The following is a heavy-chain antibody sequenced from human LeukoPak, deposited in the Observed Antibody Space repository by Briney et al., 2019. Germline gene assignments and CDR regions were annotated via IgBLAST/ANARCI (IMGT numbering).Heavy chain of an antibody. CDR1: GGSISGYY. CDR2: IYYNGIS. Sequence: SETLSLTCTVSGGSISGYYWSWIRQPPGKGLEWIAYIYYNGISNYNPSLKSRVIISVDSSKNQFSLKLTSVTAADTAVYYCASLAVAGLSEGYWGQGTLVNVSS. V-gene: IGHV4-59*01. J-gene: IGHJ4*02. D-gene: IGHD6-19*01. CDR3: ASLAVAGLSEGY.